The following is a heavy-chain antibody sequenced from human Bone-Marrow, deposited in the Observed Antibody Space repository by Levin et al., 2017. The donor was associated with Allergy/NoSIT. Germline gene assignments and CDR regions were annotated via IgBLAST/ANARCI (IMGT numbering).Heavy chain of an antibody. Sequence: GSLRLSCTVSGGSINSKAYYWGWIRQSPGKGLEWIGSISHSGDTYSNPSLKSRVTTSVDTSKNQFSLTLNSVTAADTAVYFCARQDSFFYRHTHIGHFDLWGRGTLVTVSS. CDR3: ARQDSFFYRHTHIGHFDL. V-gene: IGHV4-39*01. D-gene: IGHD2/OR15-2a*01. J-gene: IGHJ2*01. CDR2: ISHSGDT. CDR1: GGSINSKAYY.